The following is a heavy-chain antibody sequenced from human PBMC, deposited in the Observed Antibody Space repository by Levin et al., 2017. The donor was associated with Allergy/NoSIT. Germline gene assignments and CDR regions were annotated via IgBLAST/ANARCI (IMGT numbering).Heavy chain of an antibody. CDR2: INGDGSST. CDR1: GFTFINYW. CDR3: ARDPRNMGLDP. Sequence: GGSLRLSCAASGFTFINYWMHWVRQPPGKGLVWVSGINGDGSSTSYADSVKGRFTISRDNAKNTLYLQMNSLRAEDTAVYYCARDPRNMGLDPWGQGTLVTVSS. J-gene: IGHJ5*02. D-gene: IGHD2/OR15-2a*01. V-gene: IGHV3-74*01.